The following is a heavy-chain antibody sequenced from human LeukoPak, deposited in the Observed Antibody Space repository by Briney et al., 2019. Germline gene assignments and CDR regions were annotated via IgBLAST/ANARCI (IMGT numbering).Heavy chain of an antibody. D-gene: IGHD1-1*01. CDR1: GFTFSSYA. Sequence: GGSLRLSCAASGFTFSSYAMHWVRQAPGKGLEWVAVISYDGSNKYYADSVKGRFTISRDNSKNTLYLQMNSLRAEDTAVYYCARAGYGLERRTAFDIWGQGTMVTVSS. CDR2: ISYDGSNK. J-gene: IGHJ3*02. V-gene: IGHV3-30-3*01. CDR3: ARAGYGLERRTAFDI.